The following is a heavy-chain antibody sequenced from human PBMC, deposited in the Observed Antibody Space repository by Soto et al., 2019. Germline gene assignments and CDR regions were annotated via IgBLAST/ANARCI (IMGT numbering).Heavy chain of an antibody. J-gene: IGHJ4*02. CDR3: AREYTETVDGPTPYYFDY. D-gene: IGHD6-19*01. V-gene: IGHV4-4*07. CDR1: CDSIISYY. CDR2: IYISGDT. Sequence: SETLSLTCSFSCDSIISYYWSWIRQSAGKGLEWIGRIYISGDTNYNPSLKSRVTMSLDTSKNQLSLKLSSATAADTAVYYCAREYTETVDGPTPYYFDYWGQGTPVTVSS.